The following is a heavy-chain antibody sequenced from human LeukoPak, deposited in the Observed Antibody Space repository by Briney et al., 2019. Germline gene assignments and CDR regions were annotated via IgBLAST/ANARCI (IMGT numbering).Heavy chain of an antibody. V-gene: IGHV1-8*01. D-gene: IGHD5-18*01. CDR1: GYTLTSYD. CDR2: MNPNSGNT. Sequence: ASVKVSCKASGYTLTSYDINWVRQATGQGLEWMGWMNPNSGNTGYSQKFQGRVTITRDTSASTAYMELSSLRSEDTAVYYCARSGYSYGLFDYWGQGTLVTVSS. J-gene: IGHJ4*02. CDR3: ARSGYSYGLFDY.